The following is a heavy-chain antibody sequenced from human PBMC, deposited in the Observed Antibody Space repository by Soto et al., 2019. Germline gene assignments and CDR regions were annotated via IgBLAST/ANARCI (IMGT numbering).Heavy chain of an antibody. CDR3: ARSDCSSTSCYTDYYYGMDV. D-gene: IGHD2-2*02. V-gene: IGHV1-2*02. CDR1: GYTFTGYH. J-gene: IGHJ6*02. CDR2: INPHSGGT. Sequence: ASVKVSCKASGYTFTGYHIHWVRQAPGQGLEWMGWINPHSGGTDYAQKFQDRVTMTRDTSISTAYMEVGRLRSDDTAEYYCARSDCSSTSCYTDYYYGMDVWGQGTTVTVSS.